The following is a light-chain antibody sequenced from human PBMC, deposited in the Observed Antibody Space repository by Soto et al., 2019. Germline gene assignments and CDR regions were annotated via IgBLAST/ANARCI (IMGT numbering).Light chain of an antibody. CDR1: QSLFYSSNNKNY. J-gene: IGKJ3*01. V-gene: IGKV4-1*01. CDR3: QQYQTTLPFT. Sequence: DIVMTQSPDSLAVSLGERATINCKSSQSLFYSSNNKNYLAWYQQKPGQPPKLLIYWASIREFGVPDRFSGSESGTDFTLTISSLQAEDVAVYYCQQYQTTLPFTFGPGTKVEIK. CDR2: WAS.